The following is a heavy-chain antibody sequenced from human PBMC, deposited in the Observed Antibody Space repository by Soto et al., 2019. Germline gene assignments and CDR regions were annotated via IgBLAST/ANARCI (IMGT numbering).Heavy chain of an antibody. CDR1: GFTFSSYW. D-gene: IGHD3-10*01. Sequence: EVQLAESGGGMVQPGRSLRLSCTDSGFTFSSYWMTWVRQASGKGLVWVAKIKQDGREKYYVDSLKGRFTISRDNAKSSLFLQMSSLRVEDTAVYYCAAGKWFGDYWGQGTVVTVSS. J-gene: IGHJ4*02. CDR3: AAGKWFGDY. V-gene: IGHV3-7*02. CDR2: IKQDGREK.